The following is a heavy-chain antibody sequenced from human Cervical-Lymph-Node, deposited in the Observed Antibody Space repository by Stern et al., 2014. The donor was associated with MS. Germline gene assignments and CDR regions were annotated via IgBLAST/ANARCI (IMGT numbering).Heavy chain of an antibody. D-gene: IGHD3-16*01. CDR2: SYHTGSA. Sequence: QVQLQESGPGLVKPSETLSLTCTVSGVSVSRTGYFWGWIRQLLGNGLEWIGYSYHTGSAYHNPSLESRLSVSVDPSKNLLSLRLNSVTAADTAVYYCARAVGGEYYYHGLDVWGQGTTVTVSS. CDR1: GVSVSRTGYF. V-gene: IGHV4-31*03. J-gene: IGHJ6*02. CDR3: ARAVGGEYYYHGLDV.